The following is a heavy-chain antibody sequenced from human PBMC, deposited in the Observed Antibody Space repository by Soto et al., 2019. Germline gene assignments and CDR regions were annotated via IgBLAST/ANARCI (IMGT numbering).Heavy chain of an antibody. CDR3: ETGAHIVGVVSATPLVVYGIDV. V-gene: IGHV1-69*06. J-gene: IGHJ6*02. D-gene: IGHD2-15*01. Sequence: QVQLVQSGAEVKKPGASVKVSCKASGGTFSSYAISWVRQAPGQGLEWMGGIIPIFGTANYAQKFQGRVTITADKSTSTAYMELRSLRSEDTAVDYCETGAHIVGVVSATPLVVYGIDVWGQGTTVTVSS. CDR2: IIPIFGTA. CDR1: GGTFSSYA.